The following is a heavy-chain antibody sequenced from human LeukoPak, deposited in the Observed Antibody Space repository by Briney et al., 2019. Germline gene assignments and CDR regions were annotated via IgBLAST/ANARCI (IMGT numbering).Heavy chain of an antibody. V-gene: IGHV1-2*02. CDR3: AGGGSVLRYFDWSACYMDV. CDR2: INPNSGGT. D-gene: IGHD3-9*01. CDR1: GYTFTSYD. J-gene: IGHJ6*03. Sequence: ASVKVSCKASGYTFTSYDINWVRQATGQGLEWMGWINPNSGGTNYAQKFQGRVTMTRDTSISTAYMELSRLRSDDTAVYYCAGGGSVLRYFDWSACYMDVGGKGTTVTVSS.